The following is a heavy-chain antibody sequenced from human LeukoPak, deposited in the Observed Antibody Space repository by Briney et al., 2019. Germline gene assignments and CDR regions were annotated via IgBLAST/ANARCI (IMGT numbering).Heavy chain of an antibody. V-gene: IGHV4-61*02. CDR1: GGSISSGSYY. D-gene: IGHD6-13*01. CDR2: IYTSGST. Sequence: PSETLSLTCTVSGGSISSGSYYWSWIRQPAGKGLEWIGRIYTSGSTNYNPSLKSRVTISVDTSKNQFSLKLSSVTAADTAVYYCAGGSSWYFDYWGQGTLVTVSS. CDR3: AGGSSWYFDY. J-gene: IGHJ4*02.